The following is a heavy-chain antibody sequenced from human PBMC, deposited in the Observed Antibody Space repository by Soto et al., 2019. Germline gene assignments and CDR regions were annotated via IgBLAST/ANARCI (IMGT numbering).Heavy chain of an antibody. CDR1: GGSFSGYY. D-gene: IGHD1-1*01. CDR2: INHSGST. Sequence: SETLSLTCAVYGGSFSGYYWSWIRQPPGKGLEWIGEINHSGSTNYNPSLKSRVTISVDTSKNQFSLKLSSVTAADTAVYYCARGRRYNWNDWALDYYYYMDVWGKGTTVTVSS. V-gene: IGHV4-34*01. J-gene: IGHJ6*03. CDR3: ARGRRYNWNDWALDYYYYMDV.